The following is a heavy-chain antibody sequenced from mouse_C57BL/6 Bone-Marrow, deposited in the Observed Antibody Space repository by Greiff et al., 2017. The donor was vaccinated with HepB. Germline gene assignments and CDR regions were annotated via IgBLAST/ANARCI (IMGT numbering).Heavy chain of an antibody. CDR3: ASSDGYYLYAMDY. CDR1: GYTFTSYW. D-gene: IGHD2-3*01. CDR2: IYPGSGST. V-gene: IGHV1-55*01. Sequence: QVQLQQPGAELVKPGASLKMSCKASGYTFTSYWITWVKQRPGQGLEWIGDIYPGSGSTNYNEKFKSKATLTVDTSSSTAYMQLSSLTSEDSAVYYCASSDGYYLYAMDYWGQGTSVTVSS. J-gene: IGHJ4*01.